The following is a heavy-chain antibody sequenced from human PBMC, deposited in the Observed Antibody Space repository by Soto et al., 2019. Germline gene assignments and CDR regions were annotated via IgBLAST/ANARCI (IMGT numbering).Heavy chain of an antibody. CDR1: GFTFSSYA. V-gene: IGHV3-30-3*01. D-gene: IGHD3-22*01. CDR2: ISYDGSNK. Sequence: VQLVESGGGVVQPGRSLRLSCAASGFTFSSYAMHWVRQAPGKGLEWVAVISYDGSNKYYADSVKGRFTISRDNSKNTLYLQMNSLRAEDTAVYYCATGFGSGYYSTQAYYFDYWGQGTLVTVSS. J-gene: IGHJ4*02. CDR3: ATGFGSGYYSTQAYYFDY.